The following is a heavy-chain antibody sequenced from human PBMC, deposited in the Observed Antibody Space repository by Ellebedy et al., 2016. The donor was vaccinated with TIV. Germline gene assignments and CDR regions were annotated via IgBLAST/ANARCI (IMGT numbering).Heavy chain of an antibody. D-gene: IGHD1-26*01. J-gene: IGHJ4*02. CDR3: VRLENRKVGATTLDY. V-gene: IGHV3-30-3*01. CDR1: GFIFSSYT. CDR2: ISYDGSNK. Sequence: GESLKISCAASGFIFSSYTMHWVRQAPGKGLEWVAVISYDGSNKYYADSVKGRFTISRDNSKNTLYLQMNSLRAEDTAVYYCVRLENRKVGATTLDYWGQGTLVTVSS.